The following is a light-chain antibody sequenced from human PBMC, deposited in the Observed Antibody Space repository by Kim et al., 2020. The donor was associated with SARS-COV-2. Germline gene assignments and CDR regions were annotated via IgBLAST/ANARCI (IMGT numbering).Light chain of an antibody. Sequence: SPRERVTLSCRASQNVTTFLAWYQQKPGQAPRLLISGASNVAAGIPARFSGSGSGTDFTLTISSLEPEDCAVYYCQQRNNWPPGYTFGQGTKLEI. V-gene: IGKV3-11*01. J-gene: IGKJ2*01. CDR3: QQRNNWPPGYT. CDR1: QNVTTF. CDR2: GAS.